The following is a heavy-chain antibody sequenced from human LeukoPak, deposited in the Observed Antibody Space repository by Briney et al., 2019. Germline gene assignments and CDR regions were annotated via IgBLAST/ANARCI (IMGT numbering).Heavy chain of an antibody. CDR2: IDPNSGGT. CDR1: GYTFTGYY. CDR3: AREYYDFWSGYLGP. D-gene: IGHD3-3*01. J-gene: IGHJ5*02. V-gene: IGHV1-2*02. Sequence: ASVKVSCKASGYTFTGYYMHWVRQAPGQGLEWMGWIDPNSGGTNYAQKFQGRVTMTRDTSIGTAYMELSRLRSDDTAVYYCAREYYDFWSGYLGPWGQGTLVTVSS.